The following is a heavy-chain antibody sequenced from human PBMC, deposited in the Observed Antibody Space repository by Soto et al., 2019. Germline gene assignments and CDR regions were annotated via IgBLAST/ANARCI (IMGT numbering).Heavy chain of an antibody. V-gene: IGHV1-18*01. J-gene: IGHJ4*02. D-gene: IGHD1-1*01. Sequence: QVHLVQSGAEVKKPGASVKVSCKGSGYDFTTYGITWVRQAPGQGREWMAWISAHNGNTDYAQKLQGRVTVTRDTSTSTAYMELRSLRSDDWAMYYCARGRYGDYWGQGALVTVSS. CDR1: GYDFTTYG. CDR2: ISAHNGNT. CDR3: ARGRYGDY.